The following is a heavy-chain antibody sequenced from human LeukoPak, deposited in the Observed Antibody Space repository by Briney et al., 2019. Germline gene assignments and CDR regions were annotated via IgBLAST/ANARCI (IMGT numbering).Heavy chain of an antibody. J-gene: IGHJ5*02. CDR1: GFTFSSYA. Sequence: GRSLRLSCAASGFTFSSYAMHWVRQAPGKGLEWVAVISYDGSNKYYADSVKGRFTISRDNSKNTLYLQMNSLRAEDTAVYYCARDGTAMVSAWFDLWGQGTLVTVSS. D-gene: IGHD5-18*01. CDR3: ARDGTAMVSAWFDL. CDR2: ISYDGSNK. V-gene: IGHV3-30*01.